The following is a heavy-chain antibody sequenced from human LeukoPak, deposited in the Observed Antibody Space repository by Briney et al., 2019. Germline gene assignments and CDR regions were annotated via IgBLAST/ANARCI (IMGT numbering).Heavy chain of an antibody. CDR2: INAGNGNT. CDR3: ARGVPLRYYYYGMDV. D-gene: IGHD6-6*01. J-gene: IGHJ6*02. CDR1: GYTFTSYA. Sequence: ASVKVSCKASGYTFTSYAMHWVRQAPGQRLEWMGWINAGNGNTKYSQKFQGRVTITRDTSASTAYMELSSLRSEDTAVYYCARGVPLRYYYYGMDVWGQGTTVTVSS. V-gene: IGHV1-3*01.